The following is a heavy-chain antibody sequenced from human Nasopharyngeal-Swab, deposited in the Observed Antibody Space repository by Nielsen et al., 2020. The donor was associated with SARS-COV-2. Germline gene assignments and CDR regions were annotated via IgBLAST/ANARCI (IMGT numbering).Heavy chain of an antibody. CDR3: ARRAFSSTSLWFDP. V-gene: IGHV4-39*01. CDR1: GGSISSNYY. J-gene: IGHJ5*02. D-gene: IGHD6-19*01. CDR2: IYYTGST. Sequence: SETLSLTCTVSGGSISSNYYWGWIRQPPGKGLEWIGIIYYTGSTYYSQSLKSRVTISVDTSKNHFSLKLSSVTAADTAVYYCARRAFSSTSLWFDPWGQGTLVTVSS.